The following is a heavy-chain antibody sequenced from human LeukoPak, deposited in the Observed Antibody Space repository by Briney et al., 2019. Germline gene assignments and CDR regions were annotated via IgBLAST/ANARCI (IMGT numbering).Heavy chain of an antibody. CDR2: IYSGGGK. Sequence: GGSLRLSCAASGFTVSSNNMSWVRQAPGKRLEWVSVIYSGGGKYYADSVKGRFTITRDNSNNMIYLQMNSLRAEDTAVYYCARSSENWGQGTLVTVSS. J-gene: IGHJ4*02. V-gene: IGHV3-53*01. CDR3: ARSSEN. CDR1: GFTVSSNN.